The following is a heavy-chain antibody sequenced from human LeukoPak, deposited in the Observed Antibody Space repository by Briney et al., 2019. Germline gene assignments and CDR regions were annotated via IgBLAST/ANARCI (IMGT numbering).Heavy chain of an antibody. Sequence: PSETLSLTCAVSGYSIGSGYYWGWIRQPPGKGLEWIGSVYRRGSTYYTPSLKSRVTISLDTSKNQFSLKLSSVTAADTAVYYCARASYDYVWGSYPQGIWFDPWGQGTLVTVSS. CDR1: GYSIGSGYY. CDR3: ARASYDYVWGSYPQGIWFDP. D-gene: IGHD3-16*02. V-gene: IGHV4-38-2*01. J-gene: IGHJ5*02. CDR2: VYRRGST.